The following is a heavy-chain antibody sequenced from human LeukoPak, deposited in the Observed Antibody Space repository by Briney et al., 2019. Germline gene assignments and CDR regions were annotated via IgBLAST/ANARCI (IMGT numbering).Heavy chain of an antibody. J-gene: IGHJ4*02. CDR1: GGSISSSSYY. CDR3: ARSLAAIY. V-gene: IGHV4-39*01. CDR2: IYYSGST. D-gene: IGHD2-2*01. Sequence: PSENLSLNCTVSGGSISSSSYYWGWIRQPPGKGLEWIGSIYYSGSTYYNPSLKSRATISVDTSKNQFSLKLSSVTAADTAVYYCARSLAAIYWGQGTLVTVSS.